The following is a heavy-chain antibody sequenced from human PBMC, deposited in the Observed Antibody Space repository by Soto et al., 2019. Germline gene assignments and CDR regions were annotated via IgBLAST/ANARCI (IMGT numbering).Heavy chain of an antibody. CDR1: GGTFSSYA. J-gene: IGHJ6*02. V-gene: IGHV1-69*06. Sequence: QVQLVQSGAEVKKPGSSVKVSCKASGGTFSSYAISWVRQAPGQGLEWMGGIIPIFGTANYAQKFQGRVTITADKSTSTAYMELSSLRSEDTAVYYCAREAGEGSWLPPYGMDVWGQGPTVTVSS. CDR2: IIPIFGTA. D-gene: IGHD6-19*01. CDR3: AREAGEGSWLPPYGMDV.